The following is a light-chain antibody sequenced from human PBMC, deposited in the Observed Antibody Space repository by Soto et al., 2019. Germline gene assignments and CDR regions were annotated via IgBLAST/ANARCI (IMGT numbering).Light chain of an antibody. CDR3: QQSFSSPPT. CDR2: AAS. CDR1: QSISSY. Sequence: DIQMTQSPSSLSASVGDTVTITCRASQSISSYLTWYQQKPGQAPNLLIFAASTLHTGVPLRFSARGSGREFTLTITSLQPEDSATYYCQQSFSSPPTFGQGTKVEI. J-gene: IGKJ2*01. V-gene: IGKV1-39*01.